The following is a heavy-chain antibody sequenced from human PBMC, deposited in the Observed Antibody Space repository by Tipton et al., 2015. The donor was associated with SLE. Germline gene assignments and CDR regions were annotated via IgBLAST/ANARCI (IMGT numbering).Heavy chain of an antibody. V-gene: IGHV3-21*03. CDR3: ARDLHLGELPSAPYYFDY. D-gene: IGHD3-16*02. J-gene: IGHJ4*02. CDR1: RFTFSSDN. Sequence: GSLRLSCEVTRFTFSSDNMNWVRQAPGKGLEWVSFISTRGTYIYYADSVKGRFTISRDNTKNSLYLQMNSLRVEDTAVYYCARDLHLGELPSAPYYFDYWGQGTLVTVSS. CDR2: ISTRGTYI.